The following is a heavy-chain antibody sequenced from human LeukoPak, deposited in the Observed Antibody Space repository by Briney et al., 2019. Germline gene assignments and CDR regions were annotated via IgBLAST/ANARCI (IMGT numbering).Heavy chain of an antibody. CDR2: IKQDGSEK. CDR3: ARDIVVVVAATMYYFDY. Sequence: PGGSLRLSCAASGFTLSSYWMSWVRQAPGKGLEWVANIKQDGSEKYYVDSVKGRFTISRDNAKNSLYLQMNSLRAEDTAVYYCARDIVVVVAATMYYFDYWGQGTLVTVSS. J-gene: IGHJ4*02. D-gene: IGHD2-15*01. CDR1: GFTLSSYW. V-gene: IGHV3-7*01.